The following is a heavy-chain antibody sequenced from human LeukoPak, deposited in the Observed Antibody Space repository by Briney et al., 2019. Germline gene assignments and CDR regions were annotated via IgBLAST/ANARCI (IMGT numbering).Heavy chain of an antibody. V-gene: IGHV3-30-3*01. D-gene: IGHD6-19*01. CDR1: GFTFSSYA. CDR3: ARMAYEKFSIAVAGFDAFDI. J-gene: IGHJ3*02. CDR2: ISYDGSNK. Sequence: PGGSLRLSCAASGFTFSSYAMHWVRQAPGKGLEWVAVISYDGSNKYYADSVKGRFTISRDNSKNTLYLQMNSLRAEDTAVYYCARMAYEKFSIAVAGFDAFDIWGQGTMVTVSS.